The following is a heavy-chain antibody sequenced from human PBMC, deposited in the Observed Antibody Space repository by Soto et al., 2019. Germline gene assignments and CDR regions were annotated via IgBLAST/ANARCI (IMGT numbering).Heavy chain of an antibody. J-gene: IGHJ6*03. D-gene: IGHD2-15*01. CDR3: AGAKLLKPYYYYYYMDV. CDR2: IIPILGIA. CDR1: GGTFSSYT. V-gene: IGHV1-69*02. Sequence: QVQLVQSGAEVQKPGSSVKVSCKASGGTFSSYTISWVRQAPGQGLEWMGRIIPILGIANYAQKLQGRVTITADKSTSTAYMELSSLRSEDTAVYYCAGAKLLKPYYYYYYMDVWGKGTTVTVSS.